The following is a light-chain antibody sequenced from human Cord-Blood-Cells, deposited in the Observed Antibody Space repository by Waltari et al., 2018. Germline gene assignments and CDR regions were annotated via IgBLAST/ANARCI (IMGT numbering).Light chain of an antibody. Sequence: QSVLTQPPSVSGAPRQRVTISCTGSSSNIWAGYDVHWYQQLPGTAPKLLIYGDSNRPSGVPDRFSGSKSGTSASLAITGLQAEDEADYYCQSYDSSLSGWVFGGGTKLTVL. CDR1: SSNIWAGYD. CDR2: GDS. CDR3: QSYDSSLSGWV. V-gene: IGLV1-40*01. J-gene: IGLJ3*02.